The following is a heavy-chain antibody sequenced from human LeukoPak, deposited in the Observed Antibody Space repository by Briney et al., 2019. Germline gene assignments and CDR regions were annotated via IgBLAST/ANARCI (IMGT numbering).Heavy chain of an antibody. CDR2: VYYSGST. J-gene: IGHJ3*02. Sequence: SETLSLTCSVSGDSISSSPYYWGWIRQPPGKELGWIGAVYYSGSTNYNPSLKSRVTISVDTSKNQFSLKLSSVTAADTAVYYCAREPGAYCGGDCYDADAFDIWGQGTMVTVSS. CDR1: GDSISSSPYY. CDR3: AREPGAYCGGDCYDADAFDI. D-gene: IGHD2-21*02. V-gene: IGHV4-61*01.